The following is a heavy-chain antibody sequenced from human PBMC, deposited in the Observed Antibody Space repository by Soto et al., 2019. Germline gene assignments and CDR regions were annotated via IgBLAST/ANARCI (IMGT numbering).Heavy chain of an antibody. D-gene: IGHD4-17*01. CDR2: ISSSSSTI. J-gene: IGHJ5*02. CDR1: GFTFSSYS. V-gene: IGHV3-48*01. Sequence: EVQLVESGGGLVQPGGSLRLSCAASGFTFSSYSMNWVRQAPGKGLEWVSYISSSSSTIYYADSVKGRFTISRDNAKNSLYLQMNSLRAEDTAVYYCARGTPYGDYVSGLAGPANWFWFDPWGQGTLVTVSS. CDR3: ARGTPYGDYVSGLAGPANWFWFDP.